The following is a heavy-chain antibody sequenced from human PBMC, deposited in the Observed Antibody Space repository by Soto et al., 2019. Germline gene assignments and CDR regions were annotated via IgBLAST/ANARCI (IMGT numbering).Heavy chain of an antibody. J-gene: IGHJ4*02. CDR3: ARDSSGYTFDY. Sequence: PGGSLRLSCAASGFTFSSYCMHWVRQAPGKGLEWVAVIWYDGSNKYYADSVKGRFTISRDNSKNTLYLQMNSLRAEDTAVYYCARDSSGYTFDYWGQGTLVTVSS. D-gene: IGHD3-22*01. CDR2: IWYDGSNK. CDR1: GFTFSSYC. V-gene: IGHV3-33*01.